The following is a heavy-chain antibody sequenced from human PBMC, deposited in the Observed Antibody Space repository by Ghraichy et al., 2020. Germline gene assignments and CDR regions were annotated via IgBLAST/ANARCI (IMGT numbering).Heavy chain of an antibody. J-gene: IGHJ3*01. CDR1: GFTFSSYW. CDR2: LNTDGSNM. V-gene: IGHV3-74*01. D-gene: IGHD1-26*01. CDR3: ARGRLGADRSTFNL. Sequence: GSLRLSCAASGFTFSSYWMHWVRQGPGMGLVWVSRLNTDGSNMHYADSVEGRFTISRDNAQNTVYLQMNSLRAEDTAVYFCARGRLGADRSTFNLWGQGTMVTVSS.